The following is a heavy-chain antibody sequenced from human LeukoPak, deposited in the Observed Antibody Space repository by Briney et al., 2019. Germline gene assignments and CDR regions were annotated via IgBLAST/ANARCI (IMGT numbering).Heavy chain of an antibody. D-gene: IGHD5-18*01. V-gene: IGHV3-23*01. CDR1: GFTFSSYA. Sequence: PGGSLRLACAASGFTFSSYAMSWVRQAPGKGLEWVSAISGSGGSTYYADSVKGRFTISRDNSKNTLYLQMNSLRAEDTAVYYCAKETPTYSYGSRYFDYWGQGTLVTVSS. CDR2: ISGSGGST. J-gene: IGHJ4*02. CDR3: AKETPTYSYGSRYFDY.